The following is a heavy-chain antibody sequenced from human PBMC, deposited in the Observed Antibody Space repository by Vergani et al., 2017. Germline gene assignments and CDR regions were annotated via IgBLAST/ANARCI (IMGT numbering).Heavy chain of an antibody. CDR3: ARVAGLGGVGYCSP. Sequence: QLQLQESGPGLVKPSETLSLTCTVSGGSISSSSYYWGWIRQPPGKGLEWIGSIYYSGSTYYNPSLKSRVTISVDTSKNQFSLKLSSVTAADTAVYYCARVAGLGGVGYCSPWGQGTLVTVSS. CDR1: GGSISSSSYY. D-gene: IGHD2-15*01. J-gene: IGHJ5*02. V-gene: IGHV4-39*07. CDR2: IYYSGST.